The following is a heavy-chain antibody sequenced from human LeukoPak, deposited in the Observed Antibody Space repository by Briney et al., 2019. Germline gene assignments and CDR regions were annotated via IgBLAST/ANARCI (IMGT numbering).Heavy chain of an antibody. CDR1: GGSISSSNTY. Sequence: SETLSLTCTVSGGSISSSNTYWGWIRQPPGKGLEWVATIYYSGSTYYNPSLKSRVTMSVDASKNQFSLKLSSVTAADTAVYYCASLLNGGVSHWFDPWGQGTLVTVSS. CDR2: IYYSGST. D-gene: IGHD7-27*01. V-gene: IGHV4-39*01. J-gene: IGHJ5*02. CDR3: ASLLNGGVSHWFDP.